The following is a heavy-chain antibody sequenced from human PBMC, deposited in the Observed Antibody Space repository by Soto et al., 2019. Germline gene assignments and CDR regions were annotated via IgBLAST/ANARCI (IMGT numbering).Heavy chain of an antibody. CDR1: GFTVSSNY. CDR3: AKAGYRGAFDI. CDR2: FYGGGST. V-gene: IGHV3-66*01. Sequence: GGSLRLSYAASGFTVSSNYMSWVRQAPGMGLEWVSVFYGGGSTFYADSVKGRFTISRDNSKNTLYLQMNSLRAEDTAVYYCAKAGYRGAFDIWGQGTMVTVSS. D-gene: IGHD6-13*01. J-gene: IGHJ3*02.